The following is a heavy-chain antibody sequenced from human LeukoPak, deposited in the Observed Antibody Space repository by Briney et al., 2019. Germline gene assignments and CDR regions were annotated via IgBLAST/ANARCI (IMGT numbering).Heavy chain of an antibody. CDR2: ISAYNGNT. Sequence: ASVKVSCKASGYTFTSYGISWVRQAPGQGLEWMGWISAYNGNTNYAQKLQGRVTMTTDTSTSTAYMKLRSLRSDDTAVYYCARSARIAAAGTYYYYYMDVWGKGTTVTVSS. CDR3: ARSARIAAAGTYYYYYMDV. J-gene: IGHJ6*03. V-gene: IGHV1-18*01. CDR1: GYTFTSYG. D-gene: IGHD6-13*01.